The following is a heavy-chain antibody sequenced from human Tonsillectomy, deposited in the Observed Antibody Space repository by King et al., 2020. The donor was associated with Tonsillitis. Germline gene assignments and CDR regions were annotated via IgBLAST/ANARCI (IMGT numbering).Heavy chain of an antibody. CDR2: FSSSGGNT. V-gene: IGHV3-23*04. D-gene: IGHD3-22*01. J-gene: IGHJ4*02. CDR3: ATFEGYYDSSGHYSPFYFDY. Sequence: VQLVESGGGLVQPGGSLRLSCAASGFTFSSYAMSWVRQAPGKGLEWVSGFSSSGGNTYYADSVKGRFTISRDNSKNTLYLQMHSLRAEDTAVYYCATFEGYYDSSGHYSPFYFDYWGQGTLVTVSS. CDR1: GFTFSSYA.